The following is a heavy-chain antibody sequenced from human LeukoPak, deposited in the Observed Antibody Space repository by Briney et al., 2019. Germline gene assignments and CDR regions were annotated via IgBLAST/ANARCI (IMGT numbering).Heavy chain of an antibody. CDR2: IIPIFGTA. Sequence: GASVKVSCKASGGTFSSYAISWVRQAPGQGLEWMGGIIPIFGTANYAQKFQGRVTITADESTSTAYMELSSLRSEDTAVYYCARGDWRVGANKFDYWDQGTLVTVSS. J-gene: IGHJ4*02. D-gene: IGHD1-26*01. CDR1: GGTFSSYA. CDR3: ARGDWRVGANKFDY. V-gene: IGHV1-69*13.